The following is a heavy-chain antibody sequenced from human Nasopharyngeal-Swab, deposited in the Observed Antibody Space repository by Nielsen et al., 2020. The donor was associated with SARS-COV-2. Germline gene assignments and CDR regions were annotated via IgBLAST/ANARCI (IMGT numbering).Heavy chain of an antibody. V-gene: IGHV3-30*18. CDR3: AKDITGYSSGWFYYYYYMDV. J-gene: IGHJ6*03. Sequence: GESLKISCAASGFTFSSYGMHWVRQAPGKGLEWVAVISYDGSNKYYADSVKGRFTISRDNSKHTLYLQMNSLRAEDTAVYYCAKDITGYSSGWFYYYYYMDVWGKGTTVTVSS. CDR1: GFTFSSYG. D-gene: IGHD6-19*01. CDR2: ISYDGSNK.